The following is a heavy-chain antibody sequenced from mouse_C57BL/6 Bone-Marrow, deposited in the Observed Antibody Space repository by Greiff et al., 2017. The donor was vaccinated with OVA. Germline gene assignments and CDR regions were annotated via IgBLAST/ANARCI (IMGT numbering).Heavy chain of an antibody. V-gene: IGHV1-58*01. CDR2: IYIGNGYT. J-gene: IGHJ4*01. D-gene: IGHD1-1*01. CDR3: ASTCYYGSSYDAMDY. Sequence: EVQLQQSGAELVRPGSSVKMSCKTSGYTFTSYGINWVKQRPGQGLEWIGYIYIGNGYTEYNEKFKGKATLTSETSSSTAYMQLSSLTSEDSAIYVCASTCYYGSSYDAMDYWGQGTSVTVSS. CDR1: GYTFTSYG.